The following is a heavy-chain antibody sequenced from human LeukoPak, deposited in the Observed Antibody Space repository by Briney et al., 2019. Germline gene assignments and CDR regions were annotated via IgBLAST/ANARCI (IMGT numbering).Heavy chain of an antibody. V-gene: IGHV3-23*01. CDR1: GFTFSTFA. Sequence: GGSLRLSCAASGFTFSTFAMIWVRQPPGKGLEWVSGISGSGSGTYYADSVKGRFTISRDNSKNTLHLQMNSLRAEDTAVYYCATHGSAHYYMDVWGKGTTVTISS. D-gene: IGHD2-2*03. CDR2: ISGSGSGT. CDR3: ATHGSAHYYMDV. J-gene: IGHJ6*03.